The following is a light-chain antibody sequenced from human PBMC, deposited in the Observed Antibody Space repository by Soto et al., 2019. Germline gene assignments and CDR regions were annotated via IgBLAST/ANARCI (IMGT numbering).Light chain of an antibody. J-gene: IGKJ1*01. CDR1: QSVSNW. V-gene: IGKV1-5*03. Sequence: GDRVTITCRASQSVSNWLAWYQQKPGKAPKLLIYKASILQSGVPSRFSGSGSGTEFTLTISSLQPDDSATYYCQQYNAYSWTFGQGTKVEI. CDR2: KAS. CDR3: QQYNAYSWT.